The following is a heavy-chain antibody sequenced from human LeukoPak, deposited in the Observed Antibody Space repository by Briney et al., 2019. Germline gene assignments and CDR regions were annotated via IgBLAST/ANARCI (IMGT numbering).Heavy chain of an antibody. CDR2: IYPDDSDT. J-gene: IGHJ4*02. CDR1: GYSFTNYW. CDR3: ARQLNYYDSRGPVDY. D-gene: IGHD3-22*01. V-gene: IGHV5-51*01. Sequence: GESLKISCKGSGYSFTNYWIGWVRQRPGKGLEWMGIIYPDDSDTRYSPSFQGQVTISADKSISTAYLQWSSLKASDTAMYYCARQLNYYDSRGPVDYWGQGTLVTVSS.